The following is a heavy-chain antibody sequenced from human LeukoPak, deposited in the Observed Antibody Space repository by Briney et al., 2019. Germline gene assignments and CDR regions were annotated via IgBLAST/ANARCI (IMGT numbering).Heavy chain of an antibody. D-gene: IGHD3-3*01. CDR2: IYYSGST. CDR3: ARGITIFGVVIGGSSEKEYYFDY. J-gene: IGHJ4*02. V-gene: IGHV4-31*03. CDR1: GGSISSGGYY. Sequence: SETLSLTCTVSGGSISSGGYYWSWIRQHPGKGLEWIGYIYYSGSTYYNPSLKSRVTISVDTSKNQFSLKLSSVTAADTAVYYCARGITIFGVVIGGSSEKEYYFDYWGQGTLVTVSS.